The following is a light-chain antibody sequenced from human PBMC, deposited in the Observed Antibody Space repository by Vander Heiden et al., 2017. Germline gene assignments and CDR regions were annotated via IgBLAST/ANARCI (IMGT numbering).Light chain of an antibody. Sequence: VMPQSPLALPVTPGHAASFSCRSSQSRLRSNGYIYLDWYLQRQGQSPQLLIYLGSNSGSGVSDRGSGSGSGTDFTLKISRVEADDVEVYYCRRALPTPRTFGQGTKLEIK. J-gene: IGKJ2*02. CDR1: QSRLRSNGYIY. CDR3: RRALPTPRT. V-gene: IGKV2-28*01. CDR2: LGS.